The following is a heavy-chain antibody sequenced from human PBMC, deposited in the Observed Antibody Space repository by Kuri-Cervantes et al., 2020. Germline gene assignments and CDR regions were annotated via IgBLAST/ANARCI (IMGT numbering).Heavy chain of an antibody. Sequence: GGSLRLSCAASGFSFSSYGMHWVRQAPGKGLEWVAFIRYDGSNKYYADSVKGRFTISRDNSKNTLYLQMNSLRAEDTAVYYCAKGPRLGPARSSGYLNWGQGTLVTVSS. CDR1: GFSFSSYG. D-gene: IGHD3-22*01. CDR2: IRYDGSNK. V-gene: IGHV3-30*02. CDR3: AKGPRLGPARSSGYLN. J-gene: IGHJ4*02.